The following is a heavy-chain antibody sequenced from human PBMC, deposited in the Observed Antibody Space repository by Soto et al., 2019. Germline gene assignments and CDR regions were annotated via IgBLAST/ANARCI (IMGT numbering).Heavy chain of an antibody. CDR2: IYYSGST. Sequence: SETLSLTCTVSGGSISSYYWSWIRQPPGKGLEWIGYIYYSGSTNYNPSLKSRVTISVDTSKNQFSLKLSSVTAADTAVYYCARAHYSNYYYYMDVWGKGTTVTVSS. V-gene: IGHV4-59*01. D-gene: IGHD4-4*01. CDR3: ARAHYSNYYYYMDV. J-gene: IGHJ6*03. CDR1: GGSISSYY.